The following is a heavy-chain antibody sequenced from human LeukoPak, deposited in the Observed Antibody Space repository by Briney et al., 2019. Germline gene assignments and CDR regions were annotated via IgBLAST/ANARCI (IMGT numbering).Heavy chain of an antibody. V-gene: IGHV1-46*03. CDR3: ARGDTYCDFWSGYLTH. Sequence: ASVKVSCKASGYTFTSYYMHWVRQAPGQGREWMGIVNPSGGSTSYAQKFQGRVTMTRDTSTSTVYMELSSLRSEDTAVYYCARGDTYCDFWSGYLTHSGQGTLVTVSS. CDR1: GYTFTSYY. CDR2: VNPSGGST. J-gene: IGHJ4*02. D-gene: IGHD3-3*01.